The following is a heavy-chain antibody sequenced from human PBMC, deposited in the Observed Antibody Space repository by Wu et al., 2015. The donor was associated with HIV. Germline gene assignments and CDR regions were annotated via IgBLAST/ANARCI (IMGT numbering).Heavy chain of an antibody. J-gene: IGHJ1*01. CDR2: FAPEFGKT. CDR3: AASPRDVWSVGLQH. V-gene: IGHV1-24*01. CDR1: GNTLNKLS. Sequence: QVQLEQSGAGVKKPGASVDVSCKISGNTLNKLSIHWIRQAPGKGLEWMGGFAPEFGKTFFAQKFQGRIAKTEDTSTNTAYMRLSSLTFEDTAMYYCAASPRDVWSVGLQHWGLGSLVFV. D-gene: IGHD2-21*01.